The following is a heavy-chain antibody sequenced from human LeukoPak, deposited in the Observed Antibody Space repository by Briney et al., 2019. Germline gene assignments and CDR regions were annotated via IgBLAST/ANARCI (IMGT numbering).Heavy chain of an antibody. CDR3: ARHCSGGSCYSSGSFDP. CDR1: GGSISSSNW. V-gene: IGHV4-4*02. J-gene: IGHJ5*02. D-gene: IGHD2-15*01. CDR2: IYHSGST. Sequence: SETLSLTCAVSGGSISSSNWWSWVRQPPGKGLEWIGEIYHSGSTNYNPSLKSRVTISVDKSKNQFSLKLSSVTAADTAVYYCARHCSGGSCYSSGSFDPWGQGTLVTVSS.